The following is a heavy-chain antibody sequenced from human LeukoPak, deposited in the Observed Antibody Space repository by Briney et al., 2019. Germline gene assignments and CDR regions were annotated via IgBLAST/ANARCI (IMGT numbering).Heavy chain of an antibody. Sequence: GRSLRLSCAASGFTFSSYSMHWVRQAPGKGLEWVAVIWYDGSNKYYADSVKGRFTISRDNSKNTLYLQMNSLRAEDTAVYYCARELPQPWYYFDYWGQGTLVTVSS. CDR2: IWYDGSNK. CDR3: ARELPQPWYYFDY. J-gene: IGHJ4*02. CDR1: GFTFSSYS. D-gene: IGHD2-8*02. V-gene: IGHV3-33*01.